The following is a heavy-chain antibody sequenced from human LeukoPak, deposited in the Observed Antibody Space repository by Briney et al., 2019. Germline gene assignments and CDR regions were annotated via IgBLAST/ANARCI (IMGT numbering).Heavy chain of an antibody. CDR2: IVIVNGNT. J-gene: IGHJ4*02. CDR1: GFTFARSA. CDR3: AAEDDFLTGYYDFDY. D-gene: IGHD3-9*01. Sequence: GTSSKVSCKASGFTFARSAVQWVRQARGQRPEWIGWIVIVNGNTNYAQKFQERLTITRDMSTSTAYMELSSLRSEDTAVYYCAAEDDFLTGYYDFDYWGQGTVVTVSS. V-gene: IGHV1-58*01.